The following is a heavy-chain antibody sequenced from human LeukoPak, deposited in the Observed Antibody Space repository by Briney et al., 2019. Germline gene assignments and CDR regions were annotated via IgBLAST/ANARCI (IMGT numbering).Heavy chain of an antibody. V-gene: IGHV3-30*18. J-gene: IGHJ6*02. CDR2: ISFDGSNT. Sequence: GGSLRLSCAASGFTFSSYGMHWVRQAPGKGLDWVAIISFDGSNTYYTDSVKGRFTISRDNSKNTLYLQMNSLSAEDTAVYYCAKNSDYSNYGMDVWGQGTTVTVSS. D-gene: IGHD4-11*01. CDR3: AKNSDYSNYGMDV. CDR1: GFTFSSYG.